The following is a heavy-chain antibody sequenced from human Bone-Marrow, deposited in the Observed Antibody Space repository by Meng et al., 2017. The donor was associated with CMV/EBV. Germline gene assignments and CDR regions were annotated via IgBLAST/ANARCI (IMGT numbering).Heavy chain of an antibody. CDR1: GGSINNHY. CDR2: IYGSGTTA. V-gene: IGHV4-59*11. CDR3: ARDQSRFDP. Sequence: SETLSLTCTVSGGSINNHYWTWIRQSPGKGLEWIGYIYGSGTTAAYNSSLKSRVAISGDTSKTQISLTLNFVTAADTAVYYCARDQSRFDPWGQGTLVTVSS. J-gene: IGHJ5*02.